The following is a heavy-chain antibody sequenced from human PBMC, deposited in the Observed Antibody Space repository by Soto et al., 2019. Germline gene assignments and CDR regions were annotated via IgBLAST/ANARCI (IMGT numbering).Heavy chain of an antibody. CDR1: GGSISSNY. Sequence: PSETLSLTCAVSGGSISSNYWWTWIRQAAGKRLECIGRVFSSGTTNYNPSLKSRVTMSVDTSKNQLSLKLTSVTAADTAVYYCARVGDSGYYWYFDYWGQGALVTVSS. CDR3: ARVGDSGYYWYFDY. CDR2: VFSSGTT. J-gene: IGHJ4*02. D-gene: IGHD3-22*01. V-gene: IGHV4-4*07.